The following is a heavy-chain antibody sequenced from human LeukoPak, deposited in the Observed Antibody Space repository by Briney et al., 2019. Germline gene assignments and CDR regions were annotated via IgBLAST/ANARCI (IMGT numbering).Heavy chain of an antibody. J-gene: IGHJ2*01. D-gene: IGHD1-14*01. V-gene: IGHV3-64D*09. CDR2: ISSNGGST. Sequence: GGSLRLSCSASGFTFSYYAMHWVRQTAGKGLEFVSGISSNGGSTYYADSLKGRFTISRDNSNNTLYLQMSSLRAEDTAVYYCAKGFRNFDPWGRGTLVTVSS. CDR3: AKGFRNFDP. CDR1: GFTFSYYA.